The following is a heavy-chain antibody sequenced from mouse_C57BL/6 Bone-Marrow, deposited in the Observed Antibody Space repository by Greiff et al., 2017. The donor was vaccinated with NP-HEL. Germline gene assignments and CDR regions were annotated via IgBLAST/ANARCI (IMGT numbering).Heavy chain of an antibody. CDR3: ARSSYDYDEGDY. CDR2: IYPGDGDT. V-gene: IGHV1-82*01. D-gene: IGHD2-4*01. Sequence: QVQLQQSGPELVKPGASVKISCKASGYAFSSSWMNWVKQRPGKGLEWIGRIYPGDGDTNYNGKFKGKATLTADKSSSTAYMQLSSLTSEDSAVYYCARSSYDYDEGDYWGQGTTLTVSS. J-gene: IGHJ2*01. CDR1: GYAFSSSW.